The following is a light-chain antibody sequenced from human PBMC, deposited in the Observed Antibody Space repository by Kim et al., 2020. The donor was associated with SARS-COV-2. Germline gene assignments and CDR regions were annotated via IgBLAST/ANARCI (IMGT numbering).Light chain of an antibody. CDR2: RDS. CDR3: HVWDSNAVV. J-gene: IGLJ2*01. Sequence: SVALGQAGRITCGANIIGTKNVHWYQQKAGQAPVLVIYRDSNRPSGIPERFSGSNSGNTATLTISRAQAGDEADYYCHVWDSNAVVFGGGTQLTVL. CDR1: IIGTKN. V-gene: IGLV3-9*01.